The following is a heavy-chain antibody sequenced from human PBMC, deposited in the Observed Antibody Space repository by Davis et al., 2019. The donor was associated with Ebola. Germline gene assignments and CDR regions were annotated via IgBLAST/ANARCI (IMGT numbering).Heavy chain of an antibody. D-gene: IGHD2-2*01. J-gene: IGHJ6*02. Sequence: GESLKISCAASGFTFSSYSMNWVRQAPGKGLEWVSSISSSSSYIYYADSVKGRFTISRDNAKNSLYLQMNSLRAEDTAVYYCAREKYQLRRDYYNYYGMDVWGQGTTVTVSS. CDR2: ISSSSSYI. CDR1: GFTFSSYS. CDR3: AREKYQLRRDYYNYYGMDV. V-gene: IGHV3-21*04.